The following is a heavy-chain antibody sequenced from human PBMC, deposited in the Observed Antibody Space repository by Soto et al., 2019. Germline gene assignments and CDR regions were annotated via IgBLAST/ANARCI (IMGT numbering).Heavy chain of an antibody. CDR3: ARVSSQNYQWPPYLYYYYMDV. Sequence: EVQLVDSGGDLVQPGGSLRLSCAAPGSTFSSYNINWVRQAPGKGLEWVSYINSASTTIYYADSVKGRFAISRDNAKNSVYLQMDSLRAEDTAVYYCARVSSQNYQWPPYLYYYYMDVWGKGTTVTVSS. V-gene: IGHV3-48*01. D-gene: IGHD6-19*01. CDR2: INSASTTI. J-gene: IGHJ6*03. CDR1: GSTFSSYN.